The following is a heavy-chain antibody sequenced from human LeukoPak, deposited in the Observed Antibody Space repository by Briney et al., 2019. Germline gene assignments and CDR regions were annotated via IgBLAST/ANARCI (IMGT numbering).Heavy chain of an antibody. Sequence: SVKVSCKASGGTFSSYAISWVRQAPGQGLEWVGGIIPIFGTANYAQKFQGRVTITTDESTSTAYMELSSLRSEDTAVYYCARAELRFLEWLPTAWFDPWGQGTLVTVSS. CDR3: ARAELRFLEWLPTAWFDP. J-gene: IGHJ5*02. CDR1: GGTFSSYA. CDR2: IIPIFGTA. V-gene: IGHV1-69*05. D-gene: IGHD3-3*01.